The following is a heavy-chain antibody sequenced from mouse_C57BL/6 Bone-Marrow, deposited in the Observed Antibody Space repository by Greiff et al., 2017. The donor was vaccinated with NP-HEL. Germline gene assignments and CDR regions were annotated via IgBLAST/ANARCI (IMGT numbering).Heavy chain of an antibody. V-gene: IGHV1-50*01. Sequence: VQLQQPGAELVKPGASVKLSCKASGYTFTSYWMQWVKQRPGQGLEWIGEIDPSDSYTNYNHKFKGKATLTVDTSSSTAYMQLSSLTSEDSAVYYCAIYYSNYNYAMDYWGQGTSVTVSS. CDR1: GYTFTSYW. D-gene: IGHD2-5*01. CDR2: IDPSDSYT. CDR3: AIYYSNYNYAMDY. J-gene: IGHJ4*01.